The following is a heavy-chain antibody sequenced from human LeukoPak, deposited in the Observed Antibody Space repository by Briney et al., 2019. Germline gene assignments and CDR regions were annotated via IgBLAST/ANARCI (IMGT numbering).Heavy chain of an antibody. V-gene: IGHV1-2*02. D-gene: IGHD6-19*01. J-gene: IGHJ4*02. Sequence: ASVKVSCKASGYTFTGYYMHWVRQAPGQGLEWMGWINPNSGGINYAQKFQGRVTMTRDTSISTAYMELSRLRSDDTAVYYCARLAVAGTLDYWGQGTLVTVSS. CDR1: GYTFTGYY. CDR2: INPNSGGI. CDR3: ARLAVAGTLDY.